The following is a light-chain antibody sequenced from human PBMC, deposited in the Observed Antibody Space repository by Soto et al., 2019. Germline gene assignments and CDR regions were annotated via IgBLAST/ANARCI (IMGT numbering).Light chain of an antibody. J-gene: IGKJ5*01. CDR3: QQRSNWL. Sequence: EVVLTQSPGTLSLSPGGRATLSCRASQSVSRRLAWYQQRPGQSPRLLISGASMRASGVPVRFIGSGSGTDFTLTISSLEPEDFAVYYCQQRSNWLFGQGTRLEI. CDR2: GAS. V-gene: IGKV3-11*01. CDR1: QSVSRR.